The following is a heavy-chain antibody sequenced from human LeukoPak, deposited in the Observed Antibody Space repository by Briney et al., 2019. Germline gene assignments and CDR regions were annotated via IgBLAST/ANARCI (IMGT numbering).Heavy chain of an antibody. CDR3: ARSIGHSSADY. J-gene: IGHJ4*02. CDR1: AFTFSSYA. Sequence: GRSLRLSCAASAFTFSSYAMHWVRQAPGKGLEWVAVISYDGSNKYYADSVKGRFTISRDNSKNTLYLQMNSLRAEDTAVYYCARSIGHSSADYWGQGTLVTVSS. D-gene: IGHD3-22*01. V-gene: IGHV3-30-3*01. CDR2: ISYDGSNK.